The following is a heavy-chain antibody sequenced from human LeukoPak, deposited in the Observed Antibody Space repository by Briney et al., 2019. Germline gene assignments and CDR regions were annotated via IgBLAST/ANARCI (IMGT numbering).Heavy chain of an antibody. CDR1: GFTFSYYG. V-gene: IGHV3-23*01. CDR2: ISPRGGGT. D-gene: IGHD7-27*01. Sequence: PGGSLRLSCAASGFTFSYYGMNWVRQAPGKGLEWLSGISPRGGGTYYADSVKGRFTISRDDSKSTLSLQMNSLRVEGTAVYYCARDLAWGAFDYWGQGTLVSVSS. CDR3: ARDLAWGAFDY. J-gene: IGHJ4*02.